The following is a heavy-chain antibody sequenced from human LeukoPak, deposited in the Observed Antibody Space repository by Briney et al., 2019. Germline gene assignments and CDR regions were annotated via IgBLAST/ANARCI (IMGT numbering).Heavy chain of an antibody. Sequence: QPGGSLRLSCAASGFTFSSYGMHWVRQAPGKGLEWVAFIRYDGSNKYYADSVKGRFTISRDNAKNSLYLQMNSLRAEDTAVYYCASWMIDAFDIWGQGTMVTVSS. J-gene: IGHJ3*02. CDR3: ASWMIDAFDI. V-gene: IGHV3-30*02. CDR1: GFTFSSYG. D-gene: IGHD3-22*01. CDR2: IRYDGSNK.